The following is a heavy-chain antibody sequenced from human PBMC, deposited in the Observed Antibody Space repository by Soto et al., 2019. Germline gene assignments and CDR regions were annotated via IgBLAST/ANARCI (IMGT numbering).Heavy chain of an antibody. Sequence: PGGSLRLSCAASGFTFSNAWMSWVRQAPGKGLEWVGRIKSKTDGGTTDYAAPVKGRFTISRDDSKNTLYLQMNSLKTEDTAVYYCTRDSGENDYGDSMDVWGKGTTVTVSS. V-gene: IGHV3-15*01. CDR2: IKSKTDGGTT. CDR3: TRDSGENDYGDSMDV. CDR1: GFTFSNAW. D-gene: IGHD4-17*01. J-gene: IGHJ6*04.